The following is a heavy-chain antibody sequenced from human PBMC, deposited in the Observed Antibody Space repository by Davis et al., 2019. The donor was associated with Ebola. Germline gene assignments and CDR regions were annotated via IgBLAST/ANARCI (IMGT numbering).Heavy chain of an antibody. CDR3: ARGRGRDGYNYRWYFDL. J-gene: IGHJ2*01. CDR2: IYSGGST. D-gene: IGHD5-24*01. CDR1: GFTVSSNY. Sequence: GESLKISCAASGFTVSSNYMSWVRQAPGKGLEWVSVIYSGGSTYYADSVKGRFTISRDNSKNTLYLQMNSLRAEDTAVYYCARGRGRDGYNYRWYFDLWGRGTLVTVSS. V-gene: IGHV3-66*01.